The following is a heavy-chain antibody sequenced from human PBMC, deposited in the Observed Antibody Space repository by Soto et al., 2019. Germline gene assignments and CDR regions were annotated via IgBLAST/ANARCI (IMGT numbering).Heavy chain of an antibody. CDR1: GYTFTSYG. Sequence: GTSVKVSCEASGYTFTSYGISWVRHAPGQGLEWMGWISAYNGNTNYAQKLQGRATMTTDTSTSTAYMELRSLRSDDTAVYYCARDLQLWFRDFDYWGQGTLVTVSS. CDR2: ISAYNGNT. J-gene: IGHJ4*02. D-gene: IGHD5-18*01. CDR3: ARDLQLWFRDFDY. V-gene: IGHV1-18*01.